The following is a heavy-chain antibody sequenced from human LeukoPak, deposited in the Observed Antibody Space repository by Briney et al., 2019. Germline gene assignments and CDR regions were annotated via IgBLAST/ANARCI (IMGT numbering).Heavy chain of an antibody. V-gene: IGHV1-69-2*01. CDR3: ATLVGAHDWFDP. Sequence: ASVKVSCEVSGYTFTDYYMHWVQQAPGKGLEWMGLVDPEDGETIYAEKFQGRVTITADTSTDTAYMELSSLRSEDTAVYYCATLVGAHDWFDPWGQGTLVTVSS. J-gene: IGHJ5*02. CDR1: GYTFTDYY. CDR2: VDPEDGET. D-gene: IGHD1-26*01.